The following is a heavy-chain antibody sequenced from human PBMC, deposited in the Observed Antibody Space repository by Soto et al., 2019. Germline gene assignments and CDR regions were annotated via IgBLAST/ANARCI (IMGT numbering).Heavy chain of an antibody. J-gene: IGHJ5*02. V-gene: IGHV2-5*02. CDR3: AHSTTTVTWSFDP. D-gene: IGHD4-17*01. CDR2: IYLDDDK. Sequence: QITLKESGPTLVKPTQTLTLTCTFSWFSLTTSGVGVGWIRQPPGKALEWLALIYLDDDKRYSPPPKSRLTITKDTCTNQVVLTMTNMDRANTATYCCAHSTTTVTWSFDPWGQGTLVTVSS. CDR1: WFSLTTSGVG.